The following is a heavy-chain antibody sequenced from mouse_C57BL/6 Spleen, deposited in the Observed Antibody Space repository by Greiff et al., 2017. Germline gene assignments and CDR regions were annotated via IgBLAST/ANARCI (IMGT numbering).Heavy chain of an antibody. CDR3: ARGAYYYGSSLHYAMDY. CDR2: INPNNGGT. CDR1: GYTFTDYN. J-gene: IGHJ4*01. Sequence: EVKVVESGPELVKPGASVKIPCKASGYTFTDYNMDWVKQSHGKSLEWIGDINPNNGGTIYNQKFKGKATLTVDKSSSTAYMELRSLTSEDTAVYYCARGAYYYGSSLHYAMDYWGQGTSVTVSS. V-gene: IGHV1-18*01. D-gene: IGHD1-1*01.